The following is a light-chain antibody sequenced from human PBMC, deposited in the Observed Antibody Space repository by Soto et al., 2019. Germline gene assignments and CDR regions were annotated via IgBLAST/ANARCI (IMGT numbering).Light chain of an antibody. Sequence: EIVLTQSPGTLSLSPGERATLSCRASQSVNSNLAWYQQKPGQAPRLLIYDTSTRATGIPARFSGSGSGTEFTLTISSLQSEDFAVYYCQQYNNWPLTFGGGTKVDIK. CDR1: QSVNSN. J-gene: IGKJ4*01. CDR2: DTS. CDR3: QQYNNWPLT. V-gene: IGKV3-15*01.